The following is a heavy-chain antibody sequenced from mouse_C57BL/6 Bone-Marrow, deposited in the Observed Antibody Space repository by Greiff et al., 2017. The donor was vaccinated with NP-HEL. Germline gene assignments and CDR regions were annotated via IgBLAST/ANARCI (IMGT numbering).Heavy chain of an antibody. V-gene: IGHV5-6*01. D-gene: IGHD1-1*01. CDR1: GFTFSSYG. Sequence: EVQRVESGGDLVKPGGSLKLSCAASGFTFSSYGMSWVRQTPDKRLEWVATISSGGSYTYYPDSVKGRFTISRDNAKNTLYLQMSSLKSEDTAMYYCARLTTVVRDYFDYWGQGTTLTVSS. J-gene: IGHJ2*01. CDR3: ARLTTVVRDYFDY. CDR2: ISSGGSYT.